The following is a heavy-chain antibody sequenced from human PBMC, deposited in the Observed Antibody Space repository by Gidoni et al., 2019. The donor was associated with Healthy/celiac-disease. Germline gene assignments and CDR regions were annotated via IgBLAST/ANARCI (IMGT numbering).Heavy chain of an antibody. V-gene: IGHV3-43*01. D-gene: IGHD6-19*01. Sequence: EVQLVESGGVVVQPGGSLRLSCAASGFTFDDYTMHWVRQAPGKGLEWVSLISWDGGSTYYADSVKCRFTISRDNSKNSLYLQMNSLRTEDTALYYCAKDMGGQWLVPDYWGQGTLVTVSS. CDR3: AKDMGGQWLVPDY. J-gene: IGHJ4*02. CDR2: ISWDGGST. CDR1: GFTFDDYT.